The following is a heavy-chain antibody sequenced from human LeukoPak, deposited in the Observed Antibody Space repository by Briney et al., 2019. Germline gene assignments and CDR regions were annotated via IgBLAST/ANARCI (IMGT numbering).Heavy chain of an antibody. D-gene: IGHD3-22*01. Sequence: GGSLRLSCAASGFTFSNYGMNWVRQAPGKGLEWVSSISISSDIYYADSVKGRFTISRDNAKNSLYLQMKSLRAEDTAVYYCARGRRAIVPLDAFDIWGQGTMVTVSS. J-gene: IGHJ3*02. CDR1: GFTFSNYG. V-gene: IGHV3-21*01. CDR2: ISISSDI. CDR3: ARGRRAIVPLDAFDI.